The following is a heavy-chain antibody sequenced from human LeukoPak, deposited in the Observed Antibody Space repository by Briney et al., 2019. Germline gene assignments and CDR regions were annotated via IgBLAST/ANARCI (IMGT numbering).Heavy chain of an antibody. CDR1: GFTFSNYD. Sequence: GGSLRLSCAASGFTFSNYDMHWVRQAPGKGLEWVAFIRYDGSNIYYADSVRGRFTISSDKSKNTLYLQMNSLRAEDTAVYYCARTRAAAGYSSFWFDPWGQGTLVTVSS. CDR3: ARTRAAAGYSSFWFDP. D-gene: IGHD6-13*01. J-gene: IGHJ5*02. CDR2: IRYDGSNI. V-gene: IGHV3-30*02.